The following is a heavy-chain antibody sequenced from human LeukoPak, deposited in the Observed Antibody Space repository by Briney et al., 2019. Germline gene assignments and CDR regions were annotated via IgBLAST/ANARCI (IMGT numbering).Heavy chain of an antibody. CDR2: IYTSGST. V-gene: IGHV4-61*02. CDR1: GGSISSGSYY. Sequence: PSETLSLTCTVSGGSISSGSYYWSWIRQPAGKGLEWIGRIYTSGSTNYNPSLKSRATISVDTSKNQFSLKLSSVTAADTAVYYCARGVGGDSYGYHWGQGTLVTVSS. D-gene: IGHD5-18*01. CDR3: ARGVGGDSYGYH. J-gene: IGHJ5*02.